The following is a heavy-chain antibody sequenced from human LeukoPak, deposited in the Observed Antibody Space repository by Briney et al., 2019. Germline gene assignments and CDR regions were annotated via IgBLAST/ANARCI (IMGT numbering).Heavy chain of an antibody. V-gene: IGHV4-4*02. CDR1: GGSINIDNW. J-gene: IGHJ4*02. CDR2: FYNSGRS. Sequence: SETLSLTCAVSGGSINIDNWWSWVRQPPGKGLEWIGYFYNSGRSTYNPSLKSRVTISADTSKNHFSLKLNSVTTADTAVYYCTRGAGWLIDYWGQGILVTVSS. CDR3: TRGAGWLIDY. D-gene: IGHD3-16*01.